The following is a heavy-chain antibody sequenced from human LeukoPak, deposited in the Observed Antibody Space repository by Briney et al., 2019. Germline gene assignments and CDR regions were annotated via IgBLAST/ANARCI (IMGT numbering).Heavy chain of an antibody. Sequence: GGSLRLSCAASGFTFSSYEMNWVRQAPGKGLEWVSYISSSGSTIYYADSVMGRFTISRDNAKNSLYLQMNSLRAEDTAVYYCAREMVTTDSRRGYWGQGTLVTVSS. J-gene: IGHJ4*02. CDR1: GFTFSSYE. CDR3: AREMVTTDSRRGY. CDR2: ISSSGSTI. V-gene: IGHV3-48*03. D-gene: IGHD4-17*01.